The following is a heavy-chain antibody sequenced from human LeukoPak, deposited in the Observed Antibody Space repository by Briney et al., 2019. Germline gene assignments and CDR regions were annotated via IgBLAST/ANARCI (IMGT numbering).Heavy chain of an antibody. CDR3: ARGSMITFGGVLDY. CDR1: GFTFSSYW. V-gene: IGHV3-7*01. D-gene: IGHD3-16*01. Sequence: GGSLRLSCAASGFTFSSYWMSWVRQAPGKGPEWVANIKQDGSEKYYVDSVKGRFTISRDNAKNSLYLQMNSLRAEDTAVYYCARGSMITFGGVLDYWGQGTLVTVSS. J-gene: IGHJ4*02. CDR2: IKQDGSEK.